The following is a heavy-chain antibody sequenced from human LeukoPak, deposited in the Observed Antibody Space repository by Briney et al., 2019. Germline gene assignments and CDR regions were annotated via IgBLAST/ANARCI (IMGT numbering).Heavy chain of an antibody. J-gene: IGHJ6*03. CDR3: ATGLYGDRSYYYYYMDV. CDR2: TRNKANSYTT. V-gene: IGHV3-72*01. Sequence: GGSLRLSCAASGFTFSDHYMDWVRQAPGKGLEWVGRTRNKANSYTTEYAASVKGRFTISRDDSKNSLYLQMNSLKTEDTAVYYCATGLYGDRSYYYYYMDVWGKGTTVTVSS. CDR1: GFTFSDHY. D-gene: IGHD4-17*01.